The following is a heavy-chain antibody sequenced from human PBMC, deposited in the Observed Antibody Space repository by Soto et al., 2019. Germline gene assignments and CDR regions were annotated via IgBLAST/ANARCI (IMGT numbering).Heavy chain of an antibody. CDR1: GYTFTSYG. Sequence: ASVKVSCKASGYTFTSYGISWVRQAPGQGLEWMGWISAYNGNTNYAQKLQGRVTMTTDTSTSTAYMELRSLRSDDTAVYYCAREVYYDILTGYPFDYYYGMDVWGQGTTVTVSS. D-gene: IGHD3-9*01. J-gene: IGHJ6*02. CDR3: AREVYYDILTGYPFDYYYGMDV. V-gene: IGHV1-18*01. CDR2: ISAYNGNT.